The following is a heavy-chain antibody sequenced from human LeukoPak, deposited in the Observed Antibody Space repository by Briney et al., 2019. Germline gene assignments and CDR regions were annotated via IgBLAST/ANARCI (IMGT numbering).Heavy chain of an antibody. CDR1: GGSISSYY. J-gene: IGHJ1*01. Sequence: PSETLSLTCTVSGGSISSYYWSWIRQPPGKGLEWIGYIYNSGSTNYNPSLKSRVTISVDTSKKQFSLKLSSVTAADTAVYYCARHHYYDSSGYYSGYFQHWGQGTLVTVSS. V-gene: IGHV4-59*01. D-gene: IGHD3-22*01. CDR2: IYNSGST. CDR3: ARHHYYDSSGYYSGYFQH.